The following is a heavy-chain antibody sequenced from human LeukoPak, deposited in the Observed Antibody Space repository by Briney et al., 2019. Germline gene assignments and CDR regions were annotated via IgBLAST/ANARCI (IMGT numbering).Heavy chain of an antibody. CDR2: ISGSGGST. D-gene: IGHD6-13*01. CDR1: GFTFGSYA. CDR3: ASWAAGGF. V-gene: IGHV3-23*01. Sequence: PGGSLRLSCAASGFTFGSYAMSWVRQAPGKGLEWVSGISGSGGSTYYADSVKGRFTISRDNSKNTLSLQMNSLRAEDAAVYYCASWAAGGFWGQGTLVTVSS. J-gene: IGHJ4*02.